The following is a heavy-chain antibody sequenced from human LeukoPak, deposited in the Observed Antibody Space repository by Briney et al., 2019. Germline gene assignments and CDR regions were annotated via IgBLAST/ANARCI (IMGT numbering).Heavy chain of an antibody. V-gene: IGHV1-2*02. CDR1: GYTFTSYG. Sequence: ASVKVSCKASGYTFTSYGISWVRQAPGQGLEWMGWINPNSGGTNYAQKFQGRVTMTRDTSISTAYMELSRLRSDDTAVYYCARSVYSGYDFDYWGQGTLVTVSS. CDR2: INPNSGGT. J-gene: IGHJ4*02. D-gene: IGHD5-12*01. CDR3: ARSVYSGYDFDY.